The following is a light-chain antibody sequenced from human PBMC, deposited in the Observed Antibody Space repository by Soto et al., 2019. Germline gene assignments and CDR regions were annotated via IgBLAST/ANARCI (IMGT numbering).Light chain of an antibody. J-gene: IGKJ1*01. CDR1: QSLSSW. V-gene: IGKV1-5*03. CDR3: QQYHSYWT. CDR2: KTS. Sequence: DIQMTQSPSTLSASVGDRVTITCRASQSLSSWLAWYQQKPGKVPKVLIYKTSSLESGVPSRFSGSGSGTEFTLTISSLQTDDFSTYYCQQYHSYWTFGQGTKVDI.